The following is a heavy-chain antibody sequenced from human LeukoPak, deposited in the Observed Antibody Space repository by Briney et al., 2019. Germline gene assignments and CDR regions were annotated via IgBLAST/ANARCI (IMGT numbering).Heavy chain of an antibody. CDR3: ASETQIVGAALY. Sequence: GASVKVSCKASGYTLTGYYMHWVRQAPGQGLESMGWINPNSGGTNYAQKFQGRVTMTRDTSISTAYMELSRLRSDDTAVYYCASETQIVGAALYWGQGTLVTVSS. J-gene: IGHJ4*02. V-gene: IGHV1-2*02. CDR1: GYTLTGYY. D-gene: IGHD1-26*01. CDR2: INPNSGGT.